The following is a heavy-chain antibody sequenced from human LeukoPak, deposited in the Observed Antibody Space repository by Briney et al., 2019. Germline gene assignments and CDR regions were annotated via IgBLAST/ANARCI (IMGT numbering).Heavy chain of an antibody. V-gene: IGHV3-30*02. D-gene: IGHD1-26*01. CDR3: AASGSYLDYYYYMDV. Sequence: PGGSLRLSCAASGFSFSNYGMHWVRQAPGKGLDWVTFIRHDGGNAYYADSVKGRFTISRDNSKNTLYLQMNGLRAEDTAVYYCAASGSYLDYYYYMDVWGKGTTVTVS. J-gene: IGHJ6*03. CDR2: IRHDGGNA. CDR1: GFSFSNYG.